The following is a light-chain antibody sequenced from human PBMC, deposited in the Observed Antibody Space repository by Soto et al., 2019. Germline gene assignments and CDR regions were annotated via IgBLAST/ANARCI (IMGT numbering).Light chain of an antibody. J-gene: IGKJ4*01. CDR2: EVS. V-gene: IGKV2D-29*02. Sequence: DIMMTQTPLSLSVTPGQPASISCKSSQSLLHSDGRTYLYWYLQKPGQSPQLLIYEVSKRFSGVPDRLSGIGSGTDFTLKISRVEAEDVGVYFCMQAIQFPLTFSGGAKVEIK. CDR3: MQAIQFPLT. CDR1: QSLLHSDGRTY.